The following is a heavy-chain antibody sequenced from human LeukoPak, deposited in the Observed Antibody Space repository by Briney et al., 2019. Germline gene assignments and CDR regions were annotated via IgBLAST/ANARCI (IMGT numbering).Heavy chain of an antibody. J-gene: IGHJ4*02. D-gene: IGHD5-12*01. Sequence: GASLRLSCAASGFTFSSYAMSWVRQAPGKGLEWVSVIYSGGSTDYADSVKGRFTISRDNSKNTLYLQMNSLRAEDTAVYYCARLRGYSGYDYFDYWGQGTLVTVSS. CDR1: GFTFSSYA. CDR2: IYSGGST. CDR3: ARLRGYSGYDYFDY. V-gene: IGHV3-53*01.